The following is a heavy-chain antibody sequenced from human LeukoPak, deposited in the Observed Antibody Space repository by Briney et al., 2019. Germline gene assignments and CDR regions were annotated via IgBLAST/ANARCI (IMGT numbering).Heavy chain of an antibody. V-gene: IGHV3-23*01. Sequence: GGSLRLSCAASGFTFSNYAMSWVRQAPGKRLEWVSAISGSGSNTYYADSVKGRFTISRDNSKNTLYLQMNSLRAEDTAVYYCAKSQWFGELPYIDYWGQGTLVTVSP. D-gene: IGHD3-10*01. CDR1: GFTFSNYA. CDR2: ISGSGSNT. CDR3: AKSQWFGELPYIDY. J-gene: IGHJ4*02.